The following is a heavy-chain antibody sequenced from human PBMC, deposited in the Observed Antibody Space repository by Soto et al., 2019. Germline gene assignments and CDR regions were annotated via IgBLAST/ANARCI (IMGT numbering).Heavy chain of an antibody. Sequence: GGSLRLSCAASGFTFSDYYMSWIRQAPGKGLEWVSYISSSGSTIYYADSVKGRFTISRDNAKNSLYLQMNSLRAEDTAMYYCARDYDFWSGYLRDYYYYGMDVWGQGTTV. CDR1: GFTFSDYY. D-gene: IGHD3-3*01. V-gene: IGHV3-11*01. J-gene: IGHJ6*02. CDR2: ISSSGSTI. CDR3: ARDYDFWSGYLRDYYYYGMDV.